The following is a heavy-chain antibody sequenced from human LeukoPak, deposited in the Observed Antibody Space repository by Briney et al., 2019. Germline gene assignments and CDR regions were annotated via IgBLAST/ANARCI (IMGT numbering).Heavy chain of an antibody. D-gene: IGHD4-17*01. CDR1: GFTFSSYA. Sequence: GGSLRLSCAASGFTFSSYAMSWVRQAPGKGLEWVSSISGSGGLTYYADSVKGRFTISRDNSKNTLYLQMNSLRAGDTAVYYCARAPRRITYGDYSSRLDYFDYWGQGTLVTVSS. CDR2: ISGSGGLT. J-gene: IGHJ4*02. V-gene: IGHV3-23*01. CDR3: ARAPRRITYGDYSSRLDYFDY.